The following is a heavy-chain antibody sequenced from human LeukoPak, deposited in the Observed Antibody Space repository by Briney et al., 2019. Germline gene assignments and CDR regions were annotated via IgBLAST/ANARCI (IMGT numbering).Heavy chain of an antibody. CDR3: ARHAPPYYYDSSGFHAPDAFDI. CDR2: INQSGST. J-gene: IGHJ3*02. CDR1: GGSISSSSYY. Sequence: PSETLSLTCTVSGGSISSSSYYWGWIRQPPGKGLEWIGEINQSGSTNYNPSLKSRVTISVDKSKNQFSLKLSSVTAADTAVYYCARHAPPYYYDSSGFHAPDAFDIWGQGTMVTVSS. V-gene: IGHV4-39*01. D-gene: IGHD3-22*01.